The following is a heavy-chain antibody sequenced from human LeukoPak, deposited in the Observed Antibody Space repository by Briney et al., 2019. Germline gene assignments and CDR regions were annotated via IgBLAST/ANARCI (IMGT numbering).Heavy chain of an antibody. V-gene: IGHV3-49*04. CDR3: TRRNRGGVRGVMFDP. CDR2: IRGRAFGGTT. D-gene: IGHD3-10*01. CDR1: GFTFGDYD. J-gene: IGHJ5*02. Sequence: YPGRSLRLSCTASGFTFGDYDMSWVRLPPGKGLEWVGLIRGRAFGGTTEYATSVKGTFTISRDNSKSIVYLQMNSLKTEDTAVYHCTRRNRGGVRGVMFDPWGQGTLVTVSS.